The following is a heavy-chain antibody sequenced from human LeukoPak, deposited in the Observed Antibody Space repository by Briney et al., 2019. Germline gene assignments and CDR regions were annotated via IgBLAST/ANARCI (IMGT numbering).Heavy chain of an antibody. D-gene: IGHD6-6*01. CDR3: ARNGAYSSSGHFDY. J-gene: IGHJ4*02. Sequence: PSETLSLTCAVYGGSFSGYYWSWIRQPPGKGLEWIGEINHSGSTNYNPSLKSRVTISVDTSKNQFSLKLSSVTAADTAVYYCARNGAYSSSGHFDYWGQGTLVTVSS. CDR2: INHSGST. CDR1: GGSFSGYY. V-gene: IGHV4-34*01.